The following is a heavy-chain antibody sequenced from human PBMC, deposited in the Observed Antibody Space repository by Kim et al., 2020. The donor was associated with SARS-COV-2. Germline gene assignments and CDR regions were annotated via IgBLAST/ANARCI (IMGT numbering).Heavy chain of an antibody. CDR3: ANGRGVRPGFTH. D-gene: IGHD3-10*01. Sequence: GGSLRLSCAASGFAFSTYGMHWVRQAPGKGLEWVALISHDGTHEEYLDSVEGRFTISRDNSKNTMFLQMTSLKPEDTAVYFCANGRGVRPGFTHWGQGT. J-gene: IGHJ1*01. V-gene: IGHV3-30*18. CDR2: ISHDGTHE. CDR1: GFAFSTYG.